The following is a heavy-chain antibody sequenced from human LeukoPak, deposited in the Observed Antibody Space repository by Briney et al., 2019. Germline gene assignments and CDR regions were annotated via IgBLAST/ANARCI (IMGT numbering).Heavy chain of an antibody. J-gene: IGHJ4*02. CDR1: GYTFTTHD. CDR3: VGGVLYASDF. D-gene: IGHD2-8*01. Sequence: GASVKVSCKASGYTFTTHDINWVRQAPGQGLEWMGWINPNSGATDYAQKFTDKGTMSSNTSNSTTYLELHLLTFDDTAAYFCVGGVLYASDFWGQGTLVTVSS. CDR2: INPNSGAT. V-gene: IGHV1-8*01.